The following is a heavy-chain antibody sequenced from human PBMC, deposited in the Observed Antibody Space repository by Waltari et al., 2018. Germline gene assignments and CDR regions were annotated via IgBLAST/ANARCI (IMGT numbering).Heavy chain of an antibody. J-gene: IGHJ4*02. Sequence: QVQLQESGPGLVKPSETLSLTCTVSGGSISSYYWSWIRQPPGKGLEWIGYIYYSGSTNYNPSLKSRVTISVDTSKNQFSLKLSSVTAADTAVYYCARAGSGSYHFDYWGQGTLVTVSS. V-gene: IGHV4-59*01. CDR1: GGSISSYY. CDR3: ARAGSGSYHFDY. D-gene: IGHD1-26*01. CDR2: IYYSGST.